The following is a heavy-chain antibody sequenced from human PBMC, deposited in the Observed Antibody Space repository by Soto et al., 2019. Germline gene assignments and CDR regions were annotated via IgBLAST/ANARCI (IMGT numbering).Heavy chain of an antibody. Sequence: SETLSLTCTVSGGSISSYYWSWIRQPPGKGLEWIGYIYYSGSTNYNPSLKSRVTISVDTSKNQFSLKLSSVTAADTAVYYCARSPLGIAAAGTDYWGQGTLVTVSS. J-gene: IGHJ4*02. CDR1: GGSISSYY. D-gene: IGHD6-13*01. V-gene: IGHV4-59*01. CDR3: ARSPLGIAAAGTDY. CDR2: IYYSGST.